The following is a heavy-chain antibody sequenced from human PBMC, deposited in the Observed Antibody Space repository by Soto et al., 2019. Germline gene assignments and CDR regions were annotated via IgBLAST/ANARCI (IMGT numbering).Heavy chain of an antibody. CDR1: GYSFSNYI. CDR2: INAGNGNT. J-gene: IGHJ4*02. Sequence: QVQFVQSGGEVKKPGASVKISCWASGYSFSNYIIHWVRQAPGQSLEWMGWINAGNGNTKYSQNFQDRVSITRDTSASTDYMELTSLTSEDTAVYYCARWQYNFDQWGQGTLLTVSS. V-gene: IGHV1-3*01. CDR3: ARWQYNFDQ. D-gene: IGHD1-1*01.